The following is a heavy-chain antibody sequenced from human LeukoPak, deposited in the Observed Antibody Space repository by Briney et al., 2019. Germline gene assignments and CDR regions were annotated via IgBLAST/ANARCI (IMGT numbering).Heavy chain of an antibody. J-gene: IGHJ4*02. CDR3: AREVRTRIGATDY. CDR1: GYSFSNYH. CDR2: MAPRDDGA. V-gene: IGHV1-46*01. Sequence: ASVKVSCKASGYSFSNYHVHWVRQAPGQGLEWVGIMAPRDDGAAYAQKFQGRVTMTRDTSTSTLYIDLSSLRPEDTAVYYCAREVRTRIGATDYWGQGTLVTVSS. D-gene: IGHD2/OR15-2a*01.